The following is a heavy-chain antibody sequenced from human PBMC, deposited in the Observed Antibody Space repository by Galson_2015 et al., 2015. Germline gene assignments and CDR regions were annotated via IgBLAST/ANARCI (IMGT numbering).Heavy chain of an antibody. Sequence: SLRLSCAASGFTFSSYWMSWVRQAPGKGLEWVANIKQDGSEKYYVDSVKGRFTISRDNSENTLYLQMNSLRAEDTAVYYCARVRLELRFGLIDYWGQGTLVTVSS. D-gene: IGHD1-7*01. V-gene: IGHV3-7*02. CDR2: IKQDGSEK. J-gene: IGHJ4*02. CDR1: GFTFSSYW. CDR3: ARVRLELRFGLIDY.